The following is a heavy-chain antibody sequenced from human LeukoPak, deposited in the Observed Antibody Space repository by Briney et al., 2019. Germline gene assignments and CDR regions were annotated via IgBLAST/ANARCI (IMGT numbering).Heavy chain of an antibody. Sequence: GGSLRLSCAASGFTFSSYAMSWVRQAPGKGLEWVSAISGSGGSTYYADSVKGRFTISRDNSKNTLYLQMNSLRAEDTAVYYCAKVPIAAAGPLYYYYYYMDVWGKGTTVTVSS. CDR2: ISGSGGST. V-gene: IGHV3-23*01. D-gene: IGHD6-13*01. CDR3: AKVPIAAAGPLYYYYYYMDV. CDR1: GFTFSSYA. J-gene: IGHJ6*03.